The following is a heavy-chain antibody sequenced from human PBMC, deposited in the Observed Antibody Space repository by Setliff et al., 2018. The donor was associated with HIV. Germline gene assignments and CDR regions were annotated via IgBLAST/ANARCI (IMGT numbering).Heavy chain of an antibody. Sequence: GGSLRLSCAASGFTFSYYWMHWVRQAPGKGLVWVSRIINTENSAIYADSVKGRFTISRDNAKNTLYLQMNSLRAEDTALYYCATDLDSRGYQRRAEYFHNWGQGTLVTVSS. V-gene: IGHV3-74*01. CDR3: ATDLDSRGYQRRAEYFHN. CDR2: IINTENSA. D-gene: IGHD3-22*01. J-gene: IGHJ1*01. CDR1: GFTFSYYW.